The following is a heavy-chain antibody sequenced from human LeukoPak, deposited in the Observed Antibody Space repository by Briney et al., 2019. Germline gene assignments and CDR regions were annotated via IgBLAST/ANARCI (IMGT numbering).Heavy chain of an antibody. V-gene: IGHV1-18*01. CDR1: GYTFTSYG. J-gene: IGHJ4*02. CDR2: ISAYNGNT. CDR3: ARDRHSSGYYWFDY. Sequence: GASVKVSCKASGYTFTSYGISWVRQAPGQGLEWMGWISAYNGNTNYAQKLQGRVTMTIDTSTSTAYMELRSLRSDDTAVYYCARDRHSSGYYWFDYWGQGTLVTVSS. D-gene: IGHD3-22*01.